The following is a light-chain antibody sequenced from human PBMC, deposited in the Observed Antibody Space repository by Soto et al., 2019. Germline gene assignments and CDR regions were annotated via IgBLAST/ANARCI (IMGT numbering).Light chain of an antibody. V-gene: IGKV3-20*01. CDR1: QSVSSSY. CDR3: QQYGSSPPTT. CDR2: GAS. Sequence: EIVLTQSPGTLSLSPGERATLSCRASQSVSSSYLAWYQQKPGQAPRLLIYGASSRATGIPDRFSGSGSGTDFTLTISRPEPEDFAVYYCQQYGSSPPTTFGQGTKVDIK. J-gene: IGKJ1*01.